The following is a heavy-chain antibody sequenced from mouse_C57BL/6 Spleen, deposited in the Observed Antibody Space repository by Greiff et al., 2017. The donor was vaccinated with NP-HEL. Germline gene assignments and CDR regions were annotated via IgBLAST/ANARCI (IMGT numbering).Heavy chain of an antibody. CDR1: GYTLTSYW. D-gene: IGHD2-1*01. CDR2: INPSNGRT. CDR3: ARLLINVDY. V-gene: IGHV1S81*02. Sequence: QVQLQQPGAELVNPGASVNLSCKASGYTLTSYWMHWVKQRPGQGLEWIGEINPSNGRTNYNEKFKSKATLTVDKSSSTAYMQLSSPTSEDSAVYYCARLLINVDYWGQGTTLIVSS. J-gene: IGHJ2*01.